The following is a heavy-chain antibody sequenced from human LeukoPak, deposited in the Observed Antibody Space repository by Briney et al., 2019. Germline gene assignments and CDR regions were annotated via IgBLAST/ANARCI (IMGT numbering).Heavy chain of an antibody. CDR1: GYSFSNYW. V-gene: IGHV5-51*01. J-gene: IGHJ4*02. D-gene: IGHD6-6*01. CDR2: IYPGDSDA. CDR3: ALKYSSSSWFDY. Sequence: GESLKISCKGPGYSFSNYWIAWVRQKSGKGLEWMGIIYPGDSDARYSPSFQGQVTFSVDKSINTAYLQWRSLKASDTAMYYCALKYSSSSWFDYWGQGTLVTVSS.